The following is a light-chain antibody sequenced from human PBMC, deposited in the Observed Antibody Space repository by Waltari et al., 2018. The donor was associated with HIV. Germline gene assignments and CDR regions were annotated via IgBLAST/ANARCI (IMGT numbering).Light chain of an antibody. Sequence: QSVLTQPPSVSGAPGQRVTISCTGSSSNIGAGYDVHWYQQLPGTAPKLLIYGYNNRPSGCPDRFAGSKSGTSASLAITGLQAEDEADYYGQSYDSSLSGSRVVFGGGTKLTVL. CDR2: GYN. V-gene: IGLV1-40*01. CDR1: SSNIGAGYD. J-gene: IGLJ2*01. CDR3: QSYDSSLSGSRVV.